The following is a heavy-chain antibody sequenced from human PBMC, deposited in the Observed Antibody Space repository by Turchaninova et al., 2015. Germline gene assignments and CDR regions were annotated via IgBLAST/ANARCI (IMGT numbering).Heavy chain of an antibody. D-gene: IGHD7-27*01. CDR2: INPNNGGI. CDR3: ARDGDVQNGGSLDY. V-gene: IGHV1-2*06. Sequence: QVQLVQSGVGVTKPGSSVKVPCDAYGYTFTGYNIHGVRQAPGQGLECMGRINPNNGGINDGQKFQGRVTMTWDTSINTAYREMSRLRSDDTAVFYCARDGDVQNGGSLDYWGQGTLVTVSS. J-gene: IGHJ4*02. CDR1: GYTFTGYN.